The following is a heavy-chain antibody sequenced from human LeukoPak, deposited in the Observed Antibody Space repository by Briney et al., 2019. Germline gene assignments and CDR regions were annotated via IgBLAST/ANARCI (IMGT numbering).Heavy chain of an antibody. CDR2: ISSSSSYI. CDR3: ARCSSVQGGRFFDY. V-gene: IGHV3-21*01. D-gene: IGHD6-19*01. J-gene: IGHJ4*02. Sequence: RSMRLSCAASGFTSSSYSMNWVRQAPGKGLGWVSSISSSSSYINYADLVKGRFTISRDNAKNSLYLQMNSLRAEDTAVYYCARCSSVQGGRFFDYWGQGTMVTVSS. CDR1: GFTSSSYS.